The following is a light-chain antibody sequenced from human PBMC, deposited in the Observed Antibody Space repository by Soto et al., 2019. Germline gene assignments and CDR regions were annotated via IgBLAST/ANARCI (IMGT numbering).Light chain of an antibody. V-gene: IGKV2-24*01. J-gene: IGKJ2*01. CDR3: MQATQFPHT. Sequence: EIVMTQTPLSSPVTLGQPASISCRSSQSLFDSDGETYLSWLQQRPGQPPRLLIYKTSSRFSGVPDRFSGSGAGTDFTLKISRVEVEDVGVYYCMQATQFPHTFGQGTKLEIK. CDR2: KTS. CDR1: QSLFDSDGETY.